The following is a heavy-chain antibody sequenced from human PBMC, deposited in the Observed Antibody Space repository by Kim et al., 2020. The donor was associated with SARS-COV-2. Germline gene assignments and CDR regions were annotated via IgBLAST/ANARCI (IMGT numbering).Heavy chain of an antibody. J-gene: IGHJ4*02. Sequence: SPYAADSVEGHFTIPRDNSKNTLYLQMNSRRAEDTAVYYCAKAWAISSDYWGQGTLVTVSS. CDR2: SP. CDR3: AKAWAISSDY. V-gene: IGHV3-23*01. D-gene: IGHD3-9*01.